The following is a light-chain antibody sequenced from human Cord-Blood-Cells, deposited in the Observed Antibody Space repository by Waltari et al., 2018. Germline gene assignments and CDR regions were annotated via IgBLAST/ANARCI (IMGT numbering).Light chain of an antibody. V-gene: IGKV1-39*01. CDR1: QSISSY. J-gene: IGKJ4*01. CDR2: AAS. CDR3: QQSYSTLT. Sequence: DIQMTQSPSSLSASVGDRVTITCRASQSISSYLNWYQQKPGKAPKLLIYAASSLQSGVPSRFSVSGSGTDFTLTISSLQPEDFATYYCQQSYSTLTFGVGTKVEIK.